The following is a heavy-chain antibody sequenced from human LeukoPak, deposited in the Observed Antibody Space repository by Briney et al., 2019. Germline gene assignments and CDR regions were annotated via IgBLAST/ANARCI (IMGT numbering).Heavy chain of an antibody. CDR3: ARDGSRVNYYGSGSYRGSYYYHYMDV. CDR1: GGTFSSYA. J-gene: IGHJ6*03. CDR2: IIPIFGTA. D-gene: IGHD3-10*01. Sequence: SVKVSCKASGGTFSSYAISWVRQAPGQGLEWMGGIIPIFGTANYAQKFQGRVTITADESTSTAYMELSSLRSEDTAVYYCARDGSRVNYYGSGSYRGSYYYHYMDVWGKGTTVTISS. V-gene: IGHV1-69*13.